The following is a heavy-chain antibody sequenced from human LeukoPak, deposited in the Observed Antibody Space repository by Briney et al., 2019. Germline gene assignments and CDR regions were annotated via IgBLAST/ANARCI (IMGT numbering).Heavy chain of an antibody. D-gene: IGHD3-3*01. J-gene: IGHJ6*03. CDR1: GYTFTSYD. Sequence: ASVKVSCKASGYTFTSYDINWMRQATGQGLEWMGWMNPNSGKTGYARKFQGRVTFTRNSSISTAYMDLSRLRSEDTAVYYCARGVRFSDFYYYMDVWGQGTTVTVSS. V-gene: IGHV1-8*03. CDR3: ARGVRFSDFYYYMDV. CDR2: MNPNSGKT.